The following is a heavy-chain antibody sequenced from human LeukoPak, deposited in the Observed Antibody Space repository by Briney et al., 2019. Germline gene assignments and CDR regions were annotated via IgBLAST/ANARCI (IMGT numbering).Heavy chain of an antibody. D-gene: IGHD4-17*01. CDR2: IRFDGTNK. Sequence: PGGSLRLSCAASGFTFSSYGMHWVRQAPGEGLQWVAFIRFDGTNKYYADSVKGRFTISRDNSKNTLYLQMNSLRAEDTAVYYCAKGDYGDSLSSYWGQGTLVTVSS. J-gene: IGHJ4*02. V-gene: IGHV3-30*02. CDR3: AKGDYGDSLSSY. CDR1: GFTFSSYG.